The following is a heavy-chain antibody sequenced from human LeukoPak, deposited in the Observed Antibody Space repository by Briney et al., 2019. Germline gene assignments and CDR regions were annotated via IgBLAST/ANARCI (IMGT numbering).Heavy chain of an antibody. J-gene: IGHJ1*01. CDR3: ARALASSIPSFQH. CDR1: GGTFSSYA. CDR2: IIPILGIA. V-gene: IGHV1-69*04. Sequence: GASVKVSCKASGGTFSSYAISWVRQAPGQGLEWMGRIIPILGIANYAQKFQGRVTITADKSTSTAYVELSSLRSEDTAVYYCARALASSIPSFQHWGQGTLVTVSS. D-gene: IGHD2-21*01.